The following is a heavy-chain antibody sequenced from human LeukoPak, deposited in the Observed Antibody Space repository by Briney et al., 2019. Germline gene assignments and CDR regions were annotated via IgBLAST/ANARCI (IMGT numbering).Heavy chain of an antibody. CDR3: AKAHSSGWYDFDAFDI. CDR2: ISGSGGST. Sequence: PLGALRLSCAASGFTFSSYGMSWVRQAPGKGLEWVSAISGSGGSTYYADSVKGRFTISRDNSKNTLYLQMNSLRAEDTAVYYCAKAHSSGWYDFDAFDIWGQGTMVTVSS. D-gene: IGHD6-19*01. V-gene: IGHV3-23*01. J-gene: IGHJ3*02. CDR1: GFTFSSYG.